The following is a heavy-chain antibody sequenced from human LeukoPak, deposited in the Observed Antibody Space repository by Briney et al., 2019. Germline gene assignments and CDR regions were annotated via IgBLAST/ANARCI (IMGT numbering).Heavy chain of an antibody. Sequence: SETLSLTCAVYGGSFSGYYWSWIRQPPGKGLEWIGEINHSGSTNSNPAFESGVTISVDTSKNQFSLNLSSATAADTAMYYCARRLLGYCGGGSCYSGYFQHWRQGTLVTVSS. CDR2: INHSGST. V-gene: IGHV4-34*01. D-gene: IGHD2-15*01. J-gene: IGHJ1*01. CDR1: GGSFSGYY. CDR3: ARRLLGYCGGGSCYSGYFQH.